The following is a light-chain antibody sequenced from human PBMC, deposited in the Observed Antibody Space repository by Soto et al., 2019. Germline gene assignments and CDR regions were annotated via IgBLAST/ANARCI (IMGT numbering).Light chain of an antibody. CDR3: QQYNNWPIT. CDR2: GAF. J-gene: IGKJ5*01. V-gene: IGKV3-15*01. Sequence: EIVMTQSPATLSVSPGERATLSCRASQSVLSKLAWYQQKPGKAPRLLIYGAFTRATDIPGRFSGSGSGTEFTLTISSLQSEDFAVYYCQQYNNWPITFGQGTRLEI. CDR1: QSVLSK.